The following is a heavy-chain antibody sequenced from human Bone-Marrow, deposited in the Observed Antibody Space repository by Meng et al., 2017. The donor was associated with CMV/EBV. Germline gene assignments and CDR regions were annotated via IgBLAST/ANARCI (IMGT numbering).Heavy chain of an antibody. CDR2: IIPILGIA. D-gene: IGHD2-2*01. J-gene: IGHJ6*01. Sequence: SVKVSCKASGYTFTSYYMHWVRQDPGQGLEWMGGIIPILGIANYAQKFQGRVTITADKSTSTAYMELSSLRSEDTAVYYCAMGGIVVVPAAIPTLRDYYYYYGMDVWGQGPTVTGSS. V-gene: IGHV1-69*10. CDR1: GYTFTSYY. CDR3: AMGGIVVVPAAIPTLRDYYYYYGMDV.